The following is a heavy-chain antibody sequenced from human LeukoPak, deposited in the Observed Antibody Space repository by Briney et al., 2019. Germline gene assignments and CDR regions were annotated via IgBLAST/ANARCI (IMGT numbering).Heavy chain of an antibody. CDR2: IYYSGST. CDR3: ARVSYDSSGYEGYFDY. V-gene: IGHV4-59*01. J-gene: IGHJ4*02. D-gene: IGHD3-22*01. CDR1: GGSISSYY. Sequence: TSETLSLTCTVSGGSISSYYWSWIRQPPGKGLEWIGYIYYSGSTNYNPSLKSRVTISVDTSKNQFSLKLSSVTAADTAVYYCARVSYDSSGYEGYFDYWGQGTLVTVSS.